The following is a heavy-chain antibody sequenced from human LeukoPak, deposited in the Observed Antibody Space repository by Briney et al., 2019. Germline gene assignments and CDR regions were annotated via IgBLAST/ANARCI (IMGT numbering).Heavy chain of an antibody. D-gene: IGHD2-15*01. CDR3: ARGGAYGSSSSRWRAYC. J-gene: IGHJ4*02. CDR1: GFTFCGYS. Sequence: GGSLRLSCAASGFTFCGYSMIWAREAPGKGLEGGSYISTSSTTTYYLHSVKRPFTLSRDNTNNLMHLQINSLRDEDTAVYYCARGGAYGSSSSRWRAYCWGQGILVPVSS. CDR2: ISTSSTTT. V-gene: IGHV3-48*02.